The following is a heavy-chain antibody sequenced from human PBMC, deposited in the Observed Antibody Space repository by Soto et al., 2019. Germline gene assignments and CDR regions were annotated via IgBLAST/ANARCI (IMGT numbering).Heavy chain of an antibody. CDR2: ISAYNGNT. Sequence: ASVKVSCEASGYTFTSYGISWVRQAPGQGLEWMGWISAYNGNTNYAQKLQGRVTMTTDTSTNTAYMELRSLRSDDTAVYYCARDENSSGWYFYYYYYYGMDVWGQGTTVTVSS. V-gene: IGHV1-18*01. CDR3: ARDENSSGWYFYYYYYYGMDV. CDR1: GYTFTSYG. J-gene: IGHJ6*02. D-gene: IGHD6-19*01.